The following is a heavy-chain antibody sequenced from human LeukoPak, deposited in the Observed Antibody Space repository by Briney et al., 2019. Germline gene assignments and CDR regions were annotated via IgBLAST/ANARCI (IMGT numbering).Heavy chain of an antibody. CDR2: INHSGST. Sequence: SETLSLTCSVYGGYFSGYYWSWIRQPPGKGLEWIGEINHSGSTNYNPSLKSRVTISVDTSKNQFSLKLSSVTAAVTAVYYCASTRQQLVYYYWGQGTLVTVSS. CDR1: GGYFSGYY. D-gene: IGHD6-13*01. J-gene: IGHJ4*02. CDR3: ASTRQQLVYYY. V-gene: IGHV4-34*01.